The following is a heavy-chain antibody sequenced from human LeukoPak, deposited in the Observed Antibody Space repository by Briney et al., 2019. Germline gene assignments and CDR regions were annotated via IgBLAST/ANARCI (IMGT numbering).Heavy chain of an antibody. J-gene: IGHJ5*02. CDR2: GSDVGGT. Sequence: SETLSLTCAVHGASLNGHYWSWIRQPPGKGLEWIGEGSDVGGTKYNPSLKSRVTISADTSKNQFSLKLSSVTAADTAVYYCAQNGQSGFSFDPWGQGTLVTVSS. CDR1: GASLNGHY. CDR3: AQNGQSGFSFDP. V-gene: IGHV4-34*01. D-gene: IGHD2-8*01.